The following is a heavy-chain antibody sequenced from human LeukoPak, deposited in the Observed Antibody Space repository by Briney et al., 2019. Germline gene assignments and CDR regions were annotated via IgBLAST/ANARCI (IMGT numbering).Heavy chain of an antibody. D-gene: IGHD3-3*01. J-gene: IGHJ4*02. CDR1: GFTVSSNY. CDR2: IYSGGST. CDR3: ARAARFLEWLGYFDY. Sequence: PGGSLRLPCAASGFTVSSNYMSWVRQAPGKGLEWVSVIYSGGSTYYADSVKGRFTISRDNSKNTLYLQMNSLRAEDTAVYYCARAARFLEWLGYFDYWGQGTLVTVSS. V-gene: IGHV3-66*02.